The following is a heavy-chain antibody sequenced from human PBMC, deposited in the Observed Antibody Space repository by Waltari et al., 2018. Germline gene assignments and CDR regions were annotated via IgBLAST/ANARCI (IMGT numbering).Heavy chain of an antibody. Sequence: QVQLVESGGGLVKPGGSLRLSCAASGFTLSDYYMNWIRQAPGKGLEGVSYISSSGSTIYYADSVKGRFTISRDNAKNSLYLQMNSLRAEDTAVYYCASRRSSSRKGYYYYMDVWGKGTTVTISS. CDR3: ASRRSSSRKGYYYYMDV. CDR2: ISSSGSTI. V-gene: IGHV3-11*04. D-gene: IGHD6-6*01. J-gene: IGHJ6*03. CDR1: GFTLSDYY.